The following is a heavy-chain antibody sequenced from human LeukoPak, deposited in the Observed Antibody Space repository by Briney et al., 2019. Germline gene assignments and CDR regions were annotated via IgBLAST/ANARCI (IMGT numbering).Heavy chain of an antibody. D-gene: IGHD6-13*01. Sequence: GRSLRLSCAASGFTFSSYAMHWVRQAPGKGLEWVAVISYDGSNKYYADSVKGRFTISRDNSKNTLYLQMNSLRAEDTAVYYCARWSTAALDAFDIWGQGTMVTVSS. CDR1: GFTFSSYA. CDR3: ARWSTAALDAFDI. V-gene: IGHV3-30*04. CDR2: ISYDGSNK. J-gene: IGHJ3*02.